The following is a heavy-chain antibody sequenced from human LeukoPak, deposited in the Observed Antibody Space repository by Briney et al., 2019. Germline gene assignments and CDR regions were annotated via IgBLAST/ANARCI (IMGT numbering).Heavy chain of an antibody. J-gene: IGHJ3*02. V-gene: IGHV5-10-1*01. CDR3: ARHAGRGDAFDI. CDR1: GYSFTSYW. CDR2: VDPTDSYS. Sequence: GESLKISCKGSGYSFTSYWIGWVRQMPGKGLEWMGTVDPTDSYSTYSPSFQGHVTISADKSISTAYLQWSSLKASDTAMYSCARHAGRGDAFDIWGQGTMVTVSS. D-gene: IGHD3-10*01.